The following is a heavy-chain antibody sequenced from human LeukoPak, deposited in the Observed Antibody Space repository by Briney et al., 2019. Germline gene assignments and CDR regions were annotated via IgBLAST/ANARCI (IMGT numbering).Heavy chain of an antibody. CDR2: ISVSSSYI. Sequence: GGSLRLSCAASGFTFSDYYMNWIRQAPGKGLEWVSYISVSSSYIYYADSVKGRFTISRDNAKNSLYLQMDSLRVEDTAVYYCATSVTRRRLDWFIDLWGRGTLVSVSS. J-gene: IGHJ2*01. CDR1: GFTFSDYY. CDR3: ATSVTRRRLDWFIDL. V-gene: IGHV3-11*04. D-gene: IGHD4-17*01.